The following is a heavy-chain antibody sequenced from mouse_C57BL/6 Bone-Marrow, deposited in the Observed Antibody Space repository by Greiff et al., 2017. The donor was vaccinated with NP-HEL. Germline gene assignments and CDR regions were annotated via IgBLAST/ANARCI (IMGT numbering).Heavy chain of an antibody. D-gene: IGHD2-5*01. J-gene: IGHJ3*01. CDR3: ARQGYSNPFAY. CDR1: GFTFSDYG. CDR2: ISNLAYSI. V-gene: IGHV5-15*01. Sequence: EVKLVESGGGLVQPGGSLKLSCAASGFTFSDYGMAWVRQAPRKGPEWVAFISNLAYSIYYADTVTGRFTISRENAKNTLYLEMSSLRSEDTAMYYCARQGYSNPFAYWGQGTLVTVSA.